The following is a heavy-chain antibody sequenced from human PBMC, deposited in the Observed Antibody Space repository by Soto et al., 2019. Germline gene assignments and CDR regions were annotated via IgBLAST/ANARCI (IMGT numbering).Heavy chain of an antibody. V-gene: IGHV1-3*01. CDR1: GYTFSSYA. CDR3: ATIGDYYDSSGYYYGDY. Sequence: ASVKVSCKASGYTFSSYAMHWVRQAPGQRLEWMGWINAVNGNTKYSQKFQGRVTITRDTSASTAYMELSSLRSEDTAVYYCATIGDYYDSSGYYYGDYWGQGTLVTVSS. J-gene: IGHJ4*02. CDR2: INAVNGNT. D-gene: IGHD3-22*01.